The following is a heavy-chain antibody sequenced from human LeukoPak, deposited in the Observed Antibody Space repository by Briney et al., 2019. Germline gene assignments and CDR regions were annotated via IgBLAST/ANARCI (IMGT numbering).Heavy chain of an antibody. CDR3: AKEGGDWGEGYFDY. J-gene: IGHJ4*02. D-gene: IGHD7-27*01. V-gene: IGHV4-4*07. CDR1: GGSITSYN. Sequence: SETLSLTCAASGGSITSYNWSWVRQAAGKALEWIGHIYTSGGANYNPSLKTRVTMSIDTSKNHVSLKLTPVTAEDTAVYYCAKEGGDWGEGYFDYWGQGTLVTVSS. CDR2: IYTSGGA.